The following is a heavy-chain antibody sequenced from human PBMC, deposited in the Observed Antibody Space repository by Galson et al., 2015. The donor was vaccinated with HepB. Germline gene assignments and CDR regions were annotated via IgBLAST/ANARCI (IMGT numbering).Heavy chain of an antibody. D-gene: IGHD4-17*01. CDR1: GYTFTGYY. CDR3: ARDSGSDYGDYRNNDY. Sequence: SVKVSCKASGYTFTGYYMHWVRQAPGQGLEWMGWINTNTGNPTYAQGFTGRFVFSLDTSVSTAYLQISSLKAEDTAVYYCARDSGSDYGDYRNNDYWGQGTLATVSS. CDR2: INTNTGNP. V-gene: IGHV7-4-1*02. J-gene: IGHJ4*02.